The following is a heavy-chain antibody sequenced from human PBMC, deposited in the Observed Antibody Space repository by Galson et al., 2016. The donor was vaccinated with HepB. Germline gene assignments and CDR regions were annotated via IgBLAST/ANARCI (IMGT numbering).Heavy chain of an antibody. CDR1: GSTFRSYV. CDR2: IRGSGDT. D-gene: IGHD6-19*01. V-gene: IGHV3-23*01. Sequence: SLRLSCAASGSTFRSYVMSWVRQAPGKGLEWVSAIRGSGDTYYADSVKGRFTISSDKSMNTMYLQMNSLSAEDTAVYFCAKSRPYGTGWFGVNDYWGQGTLVTVSS. J-gene: IGHJ4*02. CDR3: AKSRPYGTGWFGVNDY.